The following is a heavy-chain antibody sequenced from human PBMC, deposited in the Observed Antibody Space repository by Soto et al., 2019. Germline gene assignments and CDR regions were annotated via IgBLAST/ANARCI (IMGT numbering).Heavy chain of an antibody. CDR3: AAYSSSSTEGLLGDYYMDV. J-gene: IGHJ6*03. D-gene: IGHD6-6*01. V-gene: IGHV3-66*01. Sequence: GGSLRLSCAASGFTVSSNYMSWVRQAPGKGLEWVSVIYSGGSTYYADSVKGRFTISRDNSKNTLYLQMNSLRAEDTAVYYCAAYSSSSTEGLLGDYYMDVWGKGTTVTVSS. CDR1: GFTVSSNY. CDR2: IYSGGST.